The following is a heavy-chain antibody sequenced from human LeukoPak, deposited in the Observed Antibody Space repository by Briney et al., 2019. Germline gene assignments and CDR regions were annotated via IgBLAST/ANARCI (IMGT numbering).Heavy chain of an antibody. J-gene: IGHJ4*02. Sequence: SETLSLTCTVSGGSISSSSYYWGWIRQPPGKGLEWIGSIYYSGSTYYNPSLKSRVTISVDTSKNQFSLKLSSVTAADTAVYYCARVASHPYYYDSSGYYHFDYWGQGTLVTVSS. CDR3: ARVASHPYYYDSSGYYHFDY. V-gene: IGHV4-39*07. CDR1: GGSISSSSYY. CDR2: IYYSGST. D-gene: IGHD3-22*01.